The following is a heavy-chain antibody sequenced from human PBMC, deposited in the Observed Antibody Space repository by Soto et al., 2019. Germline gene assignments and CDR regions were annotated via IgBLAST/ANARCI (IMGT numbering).Heavy chain of an antibody. D-gene: IGHD6-19*01. CDR3: AIMYSRGWGGDLGY. J-gene: IGHJ4*02. CDR2: VIPMFGTP. CDR1: GGTFSNYA. Sequence: QVQLVQSGAEVKKPGSSVKVSCKASGGTFSNYAITWVRQAPGPGLEWMGGVIPMFGTPNYAPKFQDRVTITADESTNTAYMDLSSLRSEDTAVYYCAIMYSRGWGGDLGYWCQGTLVTVSS. V-gene: IGHV1-69*12.